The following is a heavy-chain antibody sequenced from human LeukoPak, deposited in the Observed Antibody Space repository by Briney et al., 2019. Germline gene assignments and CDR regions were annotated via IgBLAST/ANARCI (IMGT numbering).Heavy chain of an antibody. Sequence: ASVKVPCKASGGTFSSYAISWVRQAPGQGLEWMGGIIPIFGTANYAQKFQGRVTITADESTSTAYMELSSLRSEDTAVYYCARPQYSSSWYGMDVWGQGTTVTVSS. CDR3: ARPQYSSSWYGMDV. V-gene: IGHV1-69*13. CDR1: GGTFSSYA. D-gene: IGHD6-13*01. CDR2: IIPIFGTA. J-gene: IGHJ6*02.